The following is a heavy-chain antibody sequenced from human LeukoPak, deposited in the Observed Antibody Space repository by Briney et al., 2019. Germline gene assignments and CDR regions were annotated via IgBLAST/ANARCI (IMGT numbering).Heavy chain of an antibody. Sequence: ASVKVSCKASGYTFTSYGISWVRQAPGQGLEWVGWISAYNGNANYAQKLQGRVTMTTDTSTSTAYMELRSLRSDDTAVYYCARDGPIVGATNFDYWGQGTLVTVSS. CDR2: ISAYNGNA. D-gene: IGHD1-26*01. CDR1: GYTFTSYG. CDR3: ARDGPIVGATNFDY. V-gene: IGHV1-18*01. J-gene: IGHJ4*02.